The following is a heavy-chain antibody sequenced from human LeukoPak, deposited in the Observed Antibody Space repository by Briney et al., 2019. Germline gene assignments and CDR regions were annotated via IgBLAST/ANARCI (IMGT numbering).Heavy chain of an antibody. CDR2: INHSGST. Sequence: PSETLSLTCTVSGGSISSGSYYWSWIRQPAGKGLEWIGEINHSGSTNYNPSLKSRVTISVDTSKNQFSLKLSSVTAADTAVYYCARRPRYFADYYYYYYFYMDVWGKGTTVTISS. J-gene: IGHJ6*03. CDR3: ARRPRYFADYYYYYYFYMDV. V-gene: IGHV4-61*10. CDR1: GGSISSGSYY. D-gene: IGHD3-9*01.